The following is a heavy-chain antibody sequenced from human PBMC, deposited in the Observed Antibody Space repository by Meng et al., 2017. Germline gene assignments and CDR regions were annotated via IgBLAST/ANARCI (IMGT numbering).Heavy chain of an antibody. CDR1: GGSFSGYY. Sequence: GSLRLSCAVYGGSFSGYYWSWIRQPPGKGLEWIGEINHSGSTNYNPSLKSRVTISVDTSKNQFSLKLSSVTAADTAVYYCARALTTHYDYVWGSYCRYYFDYWGQGTLVTVSS. V-gene: IGHV4-34*01. J-gene: IGHJ4*02. CDR2: INHSGST. D-gene: IGHD3-16*01. CDR3: ARALTTHYDYVWGSYCRYYFDY.